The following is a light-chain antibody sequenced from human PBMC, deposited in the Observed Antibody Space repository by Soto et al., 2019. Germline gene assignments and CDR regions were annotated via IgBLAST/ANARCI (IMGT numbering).Light chain of an antibody. CDR2: EVS. V-gene: IGKV2-30*01. CDR1: QSLLFSNGITY. CDR3: MQGTHWPLT. J-gene: IGKJ4*01. Sequence: EVVLTQSPLSLPVTVGQPATVSCRSSQSLLFSNGITYLTWFHQRPGQPPRRLISEVSNRESGVTDRFSVSGSGTDFTLRISRVEAEDVGLFYCMQGTHWPLTFGGGTRVEIK.